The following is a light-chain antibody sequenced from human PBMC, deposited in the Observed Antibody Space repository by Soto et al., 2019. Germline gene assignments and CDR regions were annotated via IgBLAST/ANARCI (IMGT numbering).Light chain of an antibody. J-gene: IGKJ1*01. Sequence: EIVMTQSPATLSVSPGERATLSCRASQSVSSNLAWYQQKPGQAPRLLIYGASTMPSGIPARFSGSGSGTEFTLTISSLQSEDFAIYYCQQYYSWPQTFGQGTKVEIK. CDR3: QQYYSWPQT. CDR1: QSVSSN. V-gene: IGKV3-15*01. CDR2: GAS.